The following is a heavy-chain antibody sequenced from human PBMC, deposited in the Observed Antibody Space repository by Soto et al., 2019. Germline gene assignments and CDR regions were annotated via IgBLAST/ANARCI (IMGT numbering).Heavy chain of an antibody. V-gene: IGHV3-48*02. CDR2: ISSSSSTI. J-gene: IGHJ3*02. Sequence: GGSLRLSCAASGFTFSSYSMNWFRQAPGKGLEWVSYISSSSSTIYYADSVKGRFTISRDNANNSLYLQMNSLRDEDTAVYYCAKDRIAKNGVCEAFDMCGRRTQVTVSS. D-gene: IGHD2-8*01. CDR1: GFTFSSYS. CDR3: AKDRIAKNGVCEAFDM.